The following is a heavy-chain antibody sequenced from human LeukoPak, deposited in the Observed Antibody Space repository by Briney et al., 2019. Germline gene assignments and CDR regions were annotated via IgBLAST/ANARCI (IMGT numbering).Heavy chain of an antibody. V-gene: IGHV4-61*01. Sequence: SETLSLTCAVSGGSVSSHSYFWSWIRQPPGKGLEWIGFIFYSGGSNYNPSLKSRVTFSLDTSKNQFSLSLSSVTAADTAVYYCARETYYDSCFFFDYWGERTLASVSS. CDR2: IFYSGGS. J-gene: IGHJ4*02. CDR3: ARETYYDSCFFFDY. D-gene: IGHD3-10*01. CDR1: GGSVSSHSYF.